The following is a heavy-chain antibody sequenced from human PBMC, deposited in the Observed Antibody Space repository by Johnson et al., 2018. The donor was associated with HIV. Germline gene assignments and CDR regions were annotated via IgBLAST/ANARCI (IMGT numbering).Heavy chain of an antibody. J-gene: IGHJ3*02. CDR3: ARVRASGWGSYPNDAFDI. CDR1: GFTFSSYA. D-gene: IGHD3-16*02. CDR2: ISYDGSNK. Sequence: QVQLVESGGGLVQPGGSLRLSCAASGFTFSSYAMHWVHQAPGKGLEWVAVISYDGSNKYYADSVKGRFTISRDNAKNSLYLQMNSLRAEDTAVYYCARVRASGWGSYPNDAFDIWGQGTMVTVSS. V-gene: IGHV3-30-3*01.